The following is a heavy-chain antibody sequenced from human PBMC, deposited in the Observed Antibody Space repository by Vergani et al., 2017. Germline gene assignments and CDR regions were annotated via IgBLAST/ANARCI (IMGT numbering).Heavy chain of an antibody. CDR3: ASDTHSGQRADR. V-gene: IGHV4-59*11. CDR1: FDSIRNLY. J-gene: IGHJ5*02. D-gene: IGHD6-19*01. Sequence: QVQLQESGPGLVKSSETLSLTCSVSFDSIRNLYCNWIRQPPGKGLEWIGSIHYSENTNYNPSLKTRVTISVDTSKNQFSLTLTSVTAAAPAVYYCASDTHSGQRADRWGQGILVTVTS. CDR2: IHYSENT.